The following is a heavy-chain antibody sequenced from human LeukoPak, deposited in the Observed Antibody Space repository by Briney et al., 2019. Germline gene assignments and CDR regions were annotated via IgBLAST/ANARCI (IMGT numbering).Heavy chain of an antibody. CDR2: IYHSGST. D-gene: IGHD3-22*01. CDR3: ARRSSPKRSGYFRGGAFDI. CDR1: GGSISSGGYS. Sequence: SQTLSLTCAVSGGSISSGGYSWSWIRQPPGTGLEWIGYIYHSGSTYYNPSLKSRVTISVDRSKNQFSLKLSSVTAADTAVYYCARRSSPKRSGYFRGGAFDIWGQGTMVTVSS. V-gene: IGHV4-30-2*01. J-gene: IGHJ3*02.